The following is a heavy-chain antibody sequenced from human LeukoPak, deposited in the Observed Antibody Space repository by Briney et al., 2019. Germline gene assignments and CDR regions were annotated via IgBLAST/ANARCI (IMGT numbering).Heavy chain of an antibody. J-gene: IGHJ6*03. Sequence: GGSLRLSCTASGFSFDDYGMSWVRQAPGKGLEWVSGINWNGGSTGYADCVKGRFTISRENATSSLYLQMTSLRAEDTAVYYCARGPRTGWGYMDVWGKGTTVTIS. D-gene: IGHD1-1*01. CDR2: INWNGGST. V-gene: IGHV3-20*04. CDR1: GFSFDDYG. CDR3: ARGPRTGWGYMDV.